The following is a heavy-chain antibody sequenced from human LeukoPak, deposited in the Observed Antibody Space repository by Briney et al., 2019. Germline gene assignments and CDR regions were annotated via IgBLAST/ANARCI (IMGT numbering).Heavy chain of an antibody. Sequence: GESLKISCKGSGYSFITYWIGWVRQMPGKGLEWMGIIYPGDSDTRYSPSFQGQVTISADKSISTAHLQWSSLKASDTAIYYCAKTAGVYYYYMDVWGKGTTVTVSS. D-gene: IGHD3-10*01. CDR1: GYSFITYW. CDR2: IYPGDSDT. CDR3: AKTAGVYYYYMDV. J-gene: IGHJ6*03. V-gene: IGHV5-51*01.